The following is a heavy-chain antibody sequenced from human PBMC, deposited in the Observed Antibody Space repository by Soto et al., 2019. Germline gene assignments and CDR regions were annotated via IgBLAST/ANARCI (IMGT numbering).Heavy chain of an antibody. Sequence: ASVKVSCKASGYTFTSYGISWVRQAPGQGLEWMGWISAYNGNTNYAQKLQGRVTMTTDTSTSTAYMKLRSLRSDDTAVYYCARDLSTIRYCSSTSCYVSAYYYMDVWGKGTTVTVSS. CDR3: ARDLSTIRYCSSTSCYVSAYYYMDV. V-gene: IGHV1-18*01. J-gene: IGHJ6*03. CDR2: ISAYNGNT. CDR1: GYTFTSYG. D-gene: IGHD2-2*01.